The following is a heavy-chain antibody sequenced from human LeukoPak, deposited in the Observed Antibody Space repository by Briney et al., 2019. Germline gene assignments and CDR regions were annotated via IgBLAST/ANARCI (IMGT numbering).Heavy chain of an antibody. D-gene: IGHD4-17*01. CDR3: ARLGHGDYGFDY. V-gene: IGHV1-2*02. CDR1: RYTFTGYY. Sequence: ASVKVSCKASRYTFTGYYIHWVRQAPGQGLEWMGWINPNSGGTNYAQRFQGRVTMTRDTSISTVDMELSRLRSDDTAVYYCARLGHGDYGFDYWGQGTLVTVSS. CDR2: INPNSGGT. J-gene: IGHJ4*02.